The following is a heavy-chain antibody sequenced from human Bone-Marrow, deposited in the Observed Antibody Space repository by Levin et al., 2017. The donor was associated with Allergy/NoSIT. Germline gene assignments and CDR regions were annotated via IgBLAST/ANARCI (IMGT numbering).Heavy chain of an antibody. V-gene: IGHV3-21*01. D-gene: IGHD2-8*01. J-gene: IGHJ4*02. Sequence: GGSLRLSCATSGFSFSSYRINWVRQAPGKGLEWVSSISETGNFIYYADSVKGRFTISRDNAKSSVFLQMDSLRAEDTALYYCARDLGGSLLIGVMDHWGQGTLVTVSS. CDR2: ISETGNFI. CDR3: ARDLGGSLLIGVMDH. CDR1: GFSFSSYR.